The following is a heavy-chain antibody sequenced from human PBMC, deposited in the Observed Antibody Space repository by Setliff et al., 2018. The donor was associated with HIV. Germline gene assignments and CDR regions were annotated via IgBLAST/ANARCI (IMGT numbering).Heavy chain of an antibody. CDR2: ITQDGSDK. Sequence: PGGSLRLSCAASGFTFSTYHMSWVRQAPGKGLEWVAKITQDGSDKHYVDSVKGRFTISRDNAKNSLYLQMNSLRSEDTALYYCAKSPNRYSPLDWFDPWGQGTLVTVSS. CDR3: AKSPNRYSPLDWFDP. J-gene: IGHJ5*02. V-gene: IGHV3-7*03. D-gene: IGHD5-18*01. CDR1: GFTFSTYH.